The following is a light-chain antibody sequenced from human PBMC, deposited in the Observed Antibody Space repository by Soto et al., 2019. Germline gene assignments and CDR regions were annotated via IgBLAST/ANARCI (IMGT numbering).Light chain of an antibody. Sequence: DIQMTQSPSTLSASVGDRVTITCRASQSISSWLAWYQQKPGKAPELLIYDASNLESGVPSRFSGTGSGTQFALTISSLQPDDFATYYCQQYKSYPWTVGQGTKVDIK. CDR2: DAS. V-gene: IGKV1-5*01. J-gene: IGKJ1*01. CDR3: QQYKSYPWT. CDR1: QSISSW.